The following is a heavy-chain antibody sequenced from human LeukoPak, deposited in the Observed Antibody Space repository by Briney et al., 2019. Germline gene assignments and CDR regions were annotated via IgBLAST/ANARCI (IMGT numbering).Heavy chain of an antibody. D-gene: IGHD6-13*01. J-gene: IGHJ4*02. V-gene: IGHV3-53*01. Sequence: GGSLRLSCAASGLTVSSSYMSWVRQAPRKGLEWVSVISSDGKTNCADSVKGRFTISRDISKNTPYLQMNSLRAEDTAVYYCARVAAAGPFDYWGQGTLVTVSS. CDR1: GLTVSSSY. CDR3: ARVAAAGPFDY. CDR2: ISSDGKT.